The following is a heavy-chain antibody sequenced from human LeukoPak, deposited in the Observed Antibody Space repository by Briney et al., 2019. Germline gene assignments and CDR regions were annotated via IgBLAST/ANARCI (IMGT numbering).Heavy chain of an antibody. V-gene: IGHV3-33*01. CDR1: GFTFNSCG. Sequence: GGTLRLSCAASGFTFNSCGKHWVRNPQDTGLDRVAVRWYDPNNKYYADSVKRRFIISRDKSKNTLDLQMNSLRVEDTAVYYCARDRGCTLVRGVVSYFDYWGQGTLVTVSS. D-gene: IGHD3-10*01. J-gene: IGHJ4*02. CDR2: RWYDPNNK. CDR3: ARDRGCTLVRGVVSYFDY.